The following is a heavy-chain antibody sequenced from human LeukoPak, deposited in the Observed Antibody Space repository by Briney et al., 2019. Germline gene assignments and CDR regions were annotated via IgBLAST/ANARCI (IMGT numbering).Heavy chain of an antibody. Sequence: ASVKVSCKASGYTFIGYYMHWVRQAPGQGLEWMGWINPNSGGTNCAQKFQGRVTMTRDTSISTAYMELSRLSSDDTAVYYCARGSDIVVIDIWGQGTMVTVSS. CDR1: GYTFIGYY. D-gene: IGHD2-2*01. V-gene: IGHV1-2*02. CDR3: ARGSDIVVIDI. CDR2: INPNSGGT. J-gene: IGHJ3*02.